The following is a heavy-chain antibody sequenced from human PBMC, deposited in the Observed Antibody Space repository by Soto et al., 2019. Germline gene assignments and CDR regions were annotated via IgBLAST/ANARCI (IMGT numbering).Heavy chain of an antibody. Sequence: GGSLRLSCAASGFTFSNAWMSWVRQAPGKGLEWVGRIKSKTDGGTTDYAAPVKGRFTISRDDSKNTLYLQMNSLKTEDTAVYYCTTDGGILRFLEWLSTYYFDYWGQGTLVTVSS. CDR1: GFTFSNAW. D-gene: IGHD3-3*01. CDR3: TTDGGILRFLEWLSTYYFDY. CDR2: IKSKTDGGTT. V-gene: IGHV3-15*01. J-gene: IGHJ4*02.